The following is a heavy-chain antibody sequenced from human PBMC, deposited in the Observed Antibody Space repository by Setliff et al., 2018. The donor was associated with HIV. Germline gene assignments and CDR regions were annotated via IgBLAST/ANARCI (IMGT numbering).Heavy chain of an antibody. CDR1: GGTFSSYA. D-gene: IGHD5-18*01. CDR2: IIPIFGTP. CDR3: ARDQGGYNYGRVLRYYYMDV. V-gene: IGHV1-69*13. Sequence: SVKVSCKASGGTFSSYAISWVRQAPGQGLEWMGGIIPIFGTPNYAQKFQDRVTITADESTSTAYMELSSLRSEDTAVYYCARDQGGYNYGRVLRYYYMDVWGNGTTVTVSS. J-gene: IGHJ6*03.